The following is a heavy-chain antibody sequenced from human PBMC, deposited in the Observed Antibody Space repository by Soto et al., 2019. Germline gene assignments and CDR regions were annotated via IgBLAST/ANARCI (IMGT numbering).Heavy chain of an antibody. CDR2: INPNSGGT. D-gene: IGHD3-9*01. J-gene: IGHJ6*02. Sequence: ASVKVSCKASGYTFTGYYMHWVRQAPGQGLEWMGWINPNSGGTNYAQKFQGWVTMTRDTSISTAYMELSRLRSDDTAVYYCAAGILTGLPDYYYYGMDVWGQGTTVTVSS. CDR3: AAGILTGLPDYYYYGMDV. V-gene: IGHV1-2*04. CDR1: GYTFTGYY.